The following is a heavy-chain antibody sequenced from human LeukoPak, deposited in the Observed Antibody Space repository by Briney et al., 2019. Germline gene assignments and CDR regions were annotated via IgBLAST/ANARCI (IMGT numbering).Heavy chain of an antibody. CDR2: MNPNSGNT. CDR3: ARGGILRYFDWPPRTWSYYHYYYMDV. CDR1: GYTFTSYD. J-gene: IGHJ6*03. D-gene: IGHD3-9*01. V-gene: IGHV1-8*01. Sequence: GASVKVSCKASGYTFTSYDINWVRQATGQGLEWMGWMNPNSGNTGYAQKFQGRVTMTRNTSISTAYMELSSLRSEDTAVYYCARGGILRYFDWPPRTWSYYHYYYMDVWGKGTTVTVSS.